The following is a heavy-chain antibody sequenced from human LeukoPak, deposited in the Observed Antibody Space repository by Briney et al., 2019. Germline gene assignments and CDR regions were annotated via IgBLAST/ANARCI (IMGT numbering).Heavy chain of an antibody. Sequence: GGSLRLSCAASGFTFSSYAMSWVRQAPGKGLEWVSAISGSGGSTYYADSVKGRFTISRDNSKNTLYLQMDSLRAEDTAVYYCANGGGYGFDYWGQGTLVTVSS. CDR1: GFTFSSYA. D-gene: IGHD5-12*01. CDR3: ANGGGYGFDY. CDR2: ISGSGGST. V-gene: IGHV3-23*01. J-gene: IGHJ4*02.